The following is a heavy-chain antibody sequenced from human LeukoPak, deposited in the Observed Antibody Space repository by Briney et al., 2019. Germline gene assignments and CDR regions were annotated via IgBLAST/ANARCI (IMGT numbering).Heavy chain of an antibody. CDR3: AKSVAIYFYYGLDV. V-gene: IGHV3-23*01. CDR1: GFPFSPAW. D-gene: IGHD3-3*01. J-gene: IGHJ6*02. Sequence: GGSLRLSCAASGFPFSPAWMSWVRQAPGKGLEWVSAISGSGGSTYYADSVKGRFTISRDNSKNTLFLQMNSLRAEDTAPYYCAKSVAIYFYYGLDVWGQGTTVAVSS. CDR2: ISGSGGST.